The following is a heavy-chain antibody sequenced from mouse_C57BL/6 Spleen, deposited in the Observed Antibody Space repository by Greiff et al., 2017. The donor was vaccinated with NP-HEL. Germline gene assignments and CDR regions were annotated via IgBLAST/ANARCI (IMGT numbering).Heavy chain of an antibody. D-gene: IGHD1-1*01. J-gene: IGHJ2*01. CDR2: ISSGSSTI. CDR1: GFTFSDYG. CDR3: ASVVARGYYFDY. V-gene: IGHV5-17*01. Sequence: EVKLEESGGGLVKPGGSLKLSCAASGFTFSDYGMHWVRQAPEKGLEWVAYISSGSSTIYYADTVKGRFTISRDNAKNTLFLQMTSLRSEDTAMYYCASVVARGYYFDYWGQGTTLTVSS.